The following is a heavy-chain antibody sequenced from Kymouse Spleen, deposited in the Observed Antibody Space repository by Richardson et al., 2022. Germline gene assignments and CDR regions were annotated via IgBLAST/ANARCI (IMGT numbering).Heavy chain of an antibody. CDR2: IKSKTDGGTT. CDR3: TTFYGDYYYGMDV. CDR1: GFTFSNAW. J-gene: IGHJ6*02. D-gene: IGHD4-17*01,IGHD4-23*01. V-gene: IGHV3-15*01. Sequence: EVQLVESGGGLVKPGGSLRLSCAASGFTFSNAWMSWVRQAPGKGLEWVGRIKSKTDGGTTDYAAPVKGRFTISRDDSKNTLYLQMNSLKTEDTAVYYCTTFYGDYYYGMDVWGQGTTVTVSS.